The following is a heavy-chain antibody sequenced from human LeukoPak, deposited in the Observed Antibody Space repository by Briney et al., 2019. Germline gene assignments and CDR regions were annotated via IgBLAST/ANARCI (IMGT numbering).Heavy chain of an antibody. J-gene: IGHJ4*02. CDR3: ARDTNYEIDY. D-gene: IGHD4/OR15-4a*01. CDR2: ISTNDGGT. CDR1: GYPFGNYS. V-gene: IGHV1-18*01. Sequence: GASVKVSCKTSGYPFGNYSVAWVRQAPGQGPEWMGWISTNDGGTQYSQKFQERVALTRDTSTNTVHMELWTLRSDDTAVYYCARDTNYEIDYWGQGTLVIVSS.